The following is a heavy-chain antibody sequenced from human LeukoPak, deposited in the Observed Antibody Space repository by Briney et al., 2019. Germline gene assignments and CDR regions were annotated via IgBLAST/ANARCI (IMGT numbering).Heavy chain of an antibody. V-gene: IGHV4-39*02. J-gene: IGHJ4*02. Sequence: SETLSLTCTVSGASISSSDYYWGWIRQPPGKGLEWIGSLYSGGLTYYNPSLKSRVTISVDTSKNQFSLKLSSVTAADTAVYYCAREPSYYYDSSGYYVDYWGQGTLVTVSS. D-gene: IGHD3-22*01. CDR2: LYSGGLT. CDR3: AREPSYYYDSSGYYVDY. CDR1: GASISSSDYY.